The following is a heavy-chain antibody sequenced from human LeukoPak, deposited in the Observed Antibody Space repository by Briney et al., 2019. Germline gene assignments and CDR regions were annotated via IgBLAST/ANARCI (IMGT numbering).Heavy chain of an antibody. Sequence: PSETLSLTCAVYGGSFSGYYWSWIRQPPGKGLEWIGEINHSGSTNYNPSLKSRVTISVDTSKNQFSLKLSSVTAADTAVYYCARGSPEGSSSSESYFDYWGQGTLVTVSS. J-gene: IGHJ4*02. CDR1: GGSFSGYY. CDR2: INHSGST. D-gene: IGHD6-6*01. CDR3: ARGSPEGSSSSESYFDY. V-gene: IGHV4-34*01.